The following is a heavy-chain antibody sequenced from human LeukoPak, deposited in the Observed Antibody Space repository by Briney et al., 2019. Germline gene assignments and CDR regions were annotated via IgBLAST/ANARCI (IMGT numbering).Heavy chain of an antibody. CDR3: VPLNWNPPGDFDR. J-gene: IGHJ4*02. Sequence: GGSLGLSCAASGFTFSSYWMSWVRQAPGKGLEWVANIKQDGSEKYYVDSVKGRFSISKDNAKNSLYLQMNSLRVEDTAVYYCVPLNWNPPGDFDRWGQGTLVTVSS. D-gene: IGHD1-20*01. CDR1: GFTFSSYW. V-gene: IGHV3-7*01. CDR2: IKQDGSEK.